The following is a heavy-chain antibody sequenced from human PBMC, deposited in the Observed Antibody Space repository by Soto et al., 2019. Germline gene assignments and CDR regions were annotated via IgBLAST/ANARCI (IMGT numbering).Heavy chain of an antibody. D-gene: IGHD5-12*01. CDR2: ISTYNGDT. CDR1: GYTFTRSG. Sequence: QVQLVQSGAEVKKPGASVKVSCKASGYTFTRSGISWVRQAPGQGLEWMGWISTYNGDTNYAQTFQGRVTMTTDPSTSTAYMELRSLRSDDTAVYYCAREGVAPYYYYGMDVWGQGTPVTVSS. CDR3: AREGVAPYYYYGMDV. J-gene: IGHJ6*02. V-gene: IGHV1-18*01.